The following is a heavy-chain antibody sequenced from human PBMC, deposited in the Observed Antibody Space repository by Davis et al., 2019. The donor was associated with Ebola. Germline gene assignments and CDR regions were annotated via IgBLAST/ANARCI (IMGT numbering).Heavy chain of an antibody. CDR1: GGSFSGYY. CDR2: IKSKTDGGTT. J-gene: IGHJ4*02. V-gene: IGHV3-15*01. CDR3: TTDLDTAKHFDY. Sequence: PGGSLRLSCAVYGGSFSGYYWSWVRQAPGKGLEWVGRIKSKTDGGTTDYAAPVKGRFTISRDDSKNTLYLQMNSLKTEDTAVYYCTTDLDTAKHFDYWGQGTLVTVSS. D-gene: IGHD5-18*01.